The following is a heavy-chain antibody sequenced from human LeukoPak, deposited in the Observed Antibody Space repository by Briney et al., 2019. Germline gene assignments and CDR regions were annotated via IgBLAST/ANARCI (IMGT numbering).Heavy chain of an antibody. Sequence: SQTLSLTCTVSGGSISSGGYYWSWIRQHPGKGLEWIGYIYYSGSTYYNPSLKSRVTISVDTSKNQFSLKLSSVTPADTAVYYCARAPYYYDSSGPWGMDVWGQGTTVTVSS. CDR2: IYYSGST. V-gene: IGHV4-31*03. D-gene: IGHD3-22*01. J-gene: IGHJ6*02. CDR1: GGSISSGGYY. CDR3: ARAPYYYDSSGPWGMDV.